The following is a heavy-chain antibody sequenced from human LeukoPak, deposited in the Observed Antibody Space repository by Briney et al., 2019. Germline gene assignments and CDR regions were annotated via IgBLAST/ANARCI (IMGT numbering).Heavy chain of an antibody. Sequence: ASVKVSCKASGYTFTSYDINWVRQATGQGLEWMGWMNPNSGNTGYAQKFQGRVTMTRNTSISTAYVELSSLRSEDTAVYYCARGVSYGSGSYYAYWGQGTLVTVSS. CDR3: ARGVSYGSGSYYAY. J-gene: IGHJ4*02. D-gene: IGHD3-10*01. CDR1: GYTFTSYD. CDR2: MNPNSGNT. V-gene: IGHV1-8*01.